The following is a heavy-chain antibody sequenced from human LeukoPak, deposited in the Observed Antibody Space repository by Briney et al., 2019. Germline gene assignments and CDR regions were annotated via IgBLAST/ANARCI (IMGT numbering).Heavy chain of an antibody. Sequence: PGGSLRLSCSAAGFPFSSYGMHWVRQAPGEGLEFVSAISSNGGSTYYADSVRGRFIISRDNSKNTLYLQMSSLRAEDTAVYYCVKAIPFFGYSYGLDYWGQGTLVTVSS. D-gene: IGHD5-18*01. CDR1: GFPFSSYG. J-gene: IGHJ4*02. V-gene: IGHV3-64D*06. CDR2: ISSNGGST. CDR3: VKAIPFFGYSYGLDY.